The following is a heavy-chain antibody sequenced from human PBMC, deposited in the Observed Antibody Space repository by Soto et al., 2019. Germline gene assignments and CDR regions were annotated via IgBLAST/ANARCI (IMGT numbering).Heavy chain of an antibody. CDR2: IYDTGISGYTPST. V-gene: IGHV4-59*01. Sequence: SETLSLTCSVSGGSISTYYWSWVRQTPGKGLEWIAYIYDTGISGYTPSTSYNPSLKSRVTMSVDTSKSQFSLKLTSVTAADTAVYYCARGEDAFFYYGLDVWGQGITVTVSS. J-gene: IGHJ6*02. CDR3: ARGEDAFFYYGLDV. CDR1: GGSISTYY.